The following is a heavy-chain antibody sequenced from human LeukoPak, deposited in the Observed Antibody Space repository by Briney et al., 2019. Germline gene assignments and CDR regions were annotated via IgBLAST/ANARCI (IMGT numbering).Heavy chain of an antibody. CDR3: ARDKGTSYLSSFDY. Sequence: GGSLRLSCAASGFSVTTNYMNWVRQAPGKGLEWVSVIYSGGATYHADSVKGRFIISRDNSKNTLYLQMNSLRAADTAVYYSARDKGTSYLSSFDYWGQGTLVTVSS. J-gene: IGHJ4*02. D-gene: IGHD6-6*01. CDR1: GFSVTTNY. V-gene: IGHV3-53*05. CDR2: IYSGGAT.